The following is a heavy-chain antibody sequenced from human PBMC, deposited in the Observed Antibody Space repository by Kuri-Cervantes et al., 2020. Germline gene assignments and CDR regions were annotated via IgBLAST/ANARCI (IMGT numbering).Heavy chain of an antibody. V-gene: IGHV3-23*01. CDR3: ASPSVATITLPYYYYGMDV. D-gene: IGHD5-12*01. Sequence: GGSLRLSCAASGFTFSSYAMSWVRQAPGEGLEWVSAISGSGGSTYYADSVKGRFTISRDNSKNTPYLQMNSLRAEDTAVYYCASPSVATITLPYYYYGMDVWGQGTTVTVSS. CDR2: ISGSGGST. J-gene: IGHJ6*02. CDR1: GFTFSSYA.